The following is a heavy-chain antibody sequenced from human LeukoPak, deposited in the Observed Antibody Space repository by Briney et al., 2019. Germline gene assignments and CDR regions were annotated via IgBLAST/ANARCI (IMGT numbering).Heavy chain of an antibody. CDR3: ARRYGSGSSGTFDY. J-gene: IGHJ4*02. Sequence: SETLSLTCTVSGGSISTYYWSWFRQPPGKGLEWIAYIYYSGSTNYNPSLKSRVTISVDTSKNQFSLKLSSVTAADTAVYYCARRYGSGSSGTFDYWGQGTLVTVSS. V-gene: IGHV4-59*01. CDR2: IYYSGST. D-gene: IGHD3-10*01. CDR1: GGSISTYY.